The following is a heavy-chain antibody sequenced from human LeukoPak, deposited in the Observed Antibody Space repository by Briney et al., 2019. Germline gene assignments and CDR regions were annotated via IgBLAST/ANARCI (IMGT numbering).Heavy chain of an antibody. Sequence: GASVKVSCKASGYTFTGYYIHWVRQAPGQGLEWMGWINPDNGVTNYAQKFQGRVTITRDTSISTAYMKLSRLRSDDSAVYYCARTTYSYDSSGYLTRFTPFDPWGQGTQVTVSS. CDR1: GYTFTGYY. CDR2: INPDNGVT. CDR3: ARTTYSYDSSGYLTRFTPFDP. J-gene: IGHJ5*02. V-gene: IGHV1-2*02. D-gene: IGHD3-22*01.